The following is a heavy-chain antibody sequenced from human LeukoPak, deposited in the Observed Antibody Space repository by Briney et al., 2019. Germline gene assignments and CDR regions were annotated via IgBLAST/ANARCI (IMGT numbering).Heavy chain of an antibody. Sequence: GGSLRLSCAASGFIFSSHGMNWVRQAPGKGLEWVSGISPSGDITYYADSVRGRFTISRDNSKNTVSLQMNSLRAEDTAVYFCARDKAWDKNMVALSHWGQGTLVTVSS. D-gene: IGHD2-15*01. CDR1: GFIFSSHG. CDR3: ARDKAWDKNMVALSH. J-gene: IGHJ4*02. V-gene: IGHV3-23*01. CDR2: ISPSGDIT.